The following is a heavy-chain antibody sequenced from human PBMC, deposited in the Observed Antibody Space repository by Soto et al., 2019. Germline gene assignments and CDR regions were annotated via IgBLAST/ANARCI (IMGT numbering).Heavy chain of an antibody. CDR3: ARVGSSGWSPDY. V-gene: IGHV4-59*11. Sequence: AETLSLTCTVSGGSISGHYWSWIRQAPGKGLEWIGYIFYTGSTNYNPSLKSRVTLSVDTSKNQFSLRLSSVTAADTAVYYCARVGSSGWSPDYWGQGTLVTV. CDR2: IFYTGST. CDR1: GGSISGHY. D-gene: IGHD6-19*01. J-gene: IGHJ4*02.